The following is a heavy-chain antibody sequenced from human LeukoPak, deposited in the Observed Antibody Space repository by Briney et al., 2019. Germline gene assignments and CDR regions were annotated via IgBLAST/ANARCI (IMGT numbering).Heavy chain of an antibody. V-gene: IGHV4-59*01. Sequence: SETLSLTCTASGGSISTYLWSWIRQPPGKGLEWIGYIYNSGNTNYNPSLKSRVTISVDRSKNQFSLKLSSVTAADTAVYYCARTLSGSFYSDYWGQGTLVTVSS. CDR1: GGSISTYL. CDR2: IYNSGNT. D-gene: IGHD3-10*01. CDR3: ARTLSGSFYSDY. J-gene: IGHJ4*02.